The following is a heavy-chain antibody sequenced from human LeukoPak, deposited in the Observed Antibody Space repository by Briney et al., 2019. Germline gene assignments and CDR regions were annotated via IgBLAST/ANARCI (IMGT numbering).Heavy chain of an antibody. CDR2: INGNGRST. V-gene: IGHV3-20*04. J-gene: IGHJ4*02. Sequence: RAGGSLRLSCTASGFTFDNYGLSWVRQAPGKGLEWVSGINGNGRSTGYADSVKGRFTISRDNSKNTLSLQMNSLRAEDTAVYYCAKDLRWTREYDIAYYFDYWGQGTLVTVSS. CDR1: GFTFDNYG. CDR3: AKDLRWTREYDIAYYFDY. D-gene: IGHD3-9*01.